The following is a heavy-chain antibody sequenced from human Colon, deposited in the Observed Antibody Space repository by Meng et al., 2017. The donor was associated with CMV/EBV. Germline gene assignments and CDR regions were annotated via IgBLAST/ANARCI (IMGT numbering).Heavy chain of an antibody. CDR3: VRGAPFDY. V-gene: IGHV3-74*01. J-gene: IGHJ4*02. CDR1: GFSFSSYS. CDR2: INSDGTII. Sequence: GGSLRLSCAASGFSFSSYSMNWVRQAPGKGLVWVSRINSDGTIIDYADSVKGRFTISRDNAKNTLDLQMNSLRDEDTAVFYCVRGAPFDYWGQGTLVTVSS.